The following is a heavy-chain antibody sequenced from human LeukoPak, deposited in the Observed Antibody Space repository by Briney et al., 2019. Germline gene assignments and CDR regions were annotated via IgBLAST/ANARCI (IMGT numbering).Heavy chain of an antibody. CDR3: ARLGARQILEY. Sequence: GGSLRLSCAASGFTFSSYSMSWVRQAPGKGLEWVANIKQDGGEKYYLDSVKGRFTVSRDNAENSLYLQMNSLRAEDTAVYYCARLGARQILEYWGQGTLVTVSS. D-gene: IGHD4-17*01. CDR1: GFTFSSYS. V-gene: IGHV3-7*01. J-gene: IGHJ4*02. CDR2: IKQDGGEK.